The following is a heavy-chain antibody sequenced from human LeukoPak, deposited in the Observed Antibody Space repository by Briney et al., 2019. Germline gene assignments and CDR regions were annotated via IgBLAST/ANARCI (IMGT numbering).Heavy chain of an antibody. D-gene: IGHD1-1*01. CDR1: GYTFTSYG. CDR2: ISAYNGNT. CDR3: ARTVDNWNYYYGMDV. J-gene: IGHJ6*02. V-gene: IGHV1-18*01. Sequence: ASVKVSCEASGYTFTSYGISWVRQAPGQGLEWMGWISAYNGNTNYAQKLQGRVTMTTDTSTSTAYMELRSLRSDDTAVYYCARTVDNWNYYYGMDVWGQGTTVTVSS.